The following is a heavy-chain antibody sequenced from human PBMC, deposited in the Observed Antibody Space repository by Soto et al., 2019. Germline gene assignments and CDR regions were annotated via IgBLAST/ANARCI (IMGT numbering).Heavy chain of an antibody. V-gene: IGHV3-21*01. CDR3: ARGRGSY. D-gene: IGHD3-10*01. Sequence: EVQLVESGGGLVKPGGSLRLSCAASGFTFSSYSMNWVRQAPGKGLEWVSSISSSSSYIYYADSVKGRFTISRDNAKNSLYLQMTSLSAEHPAVYYCARGRGSYWCQGTLVTVSS. J-gene: IGHJ4*02. CDR2: ISSSSSYI. CDR1: GFTFSSYS.